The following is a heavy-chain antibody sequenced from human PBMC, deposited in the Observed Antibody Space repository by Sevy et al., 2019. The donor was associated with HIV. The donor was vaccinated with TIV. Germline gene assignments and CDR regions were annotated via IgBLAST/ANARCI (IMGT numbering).Heavy chain of an antibody. D-gene: IGHD5-18*01. J-gene: IGHJ4*02. Sequence: SETLSLTCAVYGGSFSGYYWSWIRQPPGKRLEWIGEINHSGSTNYNPSLKSRVTISVDTSKNQFSLKLSSVTAADTAVYYCARGLAMVQYYFDYWGQGTLVTSPQ. CDR3: ARGLAMVQYYFDY. CDR2: INHSGST. V-gene: IGHV4-34*01. CDR1: GGSFSGYY.